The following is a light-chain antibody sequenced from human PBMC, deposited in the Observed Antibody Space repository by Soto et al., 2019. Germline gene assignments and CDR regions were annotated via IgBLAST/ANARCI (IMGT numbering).Light chain of an antibody. CDR2: EVS. Sequence: QSALTQPASVSGSPGQSITISCTGTSSNVGGYNYVSWYQQHPGKAPKFMIYEVSNRPSGVSSRFSGSKSGNTASLTISGLQAEDEADYYCSSYTSSSIVVFGGGTKLTVL. CDR1: SSNVGGYNY. J-gene: IGLJ2*01. CDR3: SSYTSSSIVV. V-gene: IGLV2-14*01.